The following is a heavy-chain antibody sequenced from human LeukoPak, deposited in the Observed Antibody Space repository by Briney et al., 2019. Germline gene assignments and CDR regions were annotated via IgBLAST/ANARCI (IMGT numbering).Heavy chain of an antibody. CDR3: ARDRLGPSFSVSHFDL. D-gene: IGHD3-3*02. CDR1: GFMFVDYG. Sequence: GGSLRLSCATSGFMFVDYGLSWVRRAPGKGLEWLCAINYNGAITDYADSVKGRFTISRDNAKNPLYLRMDSLRAEDTALYYCARDRLGPSFSVSHFDLWGQGTLVTVSS. J-gene: IGHJ4*02. V-gene: IGHV3-20*04. CDR2: INYNGAIT.